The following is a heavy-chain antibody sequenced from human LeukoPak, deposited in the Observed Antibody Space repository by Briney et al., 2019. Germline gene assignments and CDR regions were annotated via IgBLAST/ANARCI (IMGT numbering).Heavy chain of an antibody. V-gene: IGHV1-8*03. J-gene: IGHJ6*03. CDR3: ARGVRLRFLEWLPDYYYMGV. CDR2: MNPNSGNT. Sequence: GASVRVSCKASGYTFTSYDINWVRQATGQGLEWMGWMNPNSGNTGYAQKFQGRVTITRNTSISTAYMELSSLRSEDTAVYYCARGVRLRFLEWLPDYYYMGVWGKGTTVTVSS. D-gene: IGHD3-3*01. CDR1: GYTFTSYD.